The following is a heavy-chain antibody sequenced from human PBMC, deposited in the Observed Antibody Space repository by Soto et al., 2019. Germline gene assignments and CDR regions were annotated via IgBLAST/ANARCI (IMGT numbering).Heavy chain of an antibody. J-gene: IGHJ4*02. Sequence: EVQLLESGGGLVQPGGSLRLSCAASGFTFTTYAMSWVRQAPGKGLEWVSAISGGGITTYYADSVKGRFTISRDNSENTLYLQMNSLRAEDTAIYYCAKDLRYRGLGTLVTVSS. CDR2: ISGGGITT. V-gene: IGHV3-23*01. D-gene: IGHD5-12*01. CDR3: AKDLRY. CDR1: GFTFTTYA.